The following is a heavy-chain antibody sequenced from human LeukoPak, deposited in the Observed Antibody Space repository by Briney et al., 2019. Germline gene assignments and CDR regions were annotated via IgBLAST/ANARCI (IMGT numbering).Heavy chain of an antibody. J-gene: IGHJ5*02. CDR3: ARFLTGTTVHL. D-gene: IGHD4-17*01. CDR2: ISPSNGNT. Sequence: ASVKVSCKASGYTFTTYAINWVRQAPGQGLEWMGWISPSNGNTNYAQRLQGRVTMTADTSTSTAYMEMRSRRSDATAVYYCARFLTGTTVHLWGQGTLLTVSS. CDR1: GYTFTTYA. V-gene: IGHV1-18*01.